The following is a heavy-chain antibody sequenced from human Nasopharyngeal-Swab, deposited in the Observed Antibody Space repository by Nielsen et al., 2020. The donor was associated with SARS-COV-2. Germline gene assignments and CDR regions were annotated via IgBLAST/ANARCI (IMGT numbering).Heavy chain of an antibody. D-gene: IGHD2/OR15-2a*01. CDR2: ISAYFVNP. V-gene: IGHV1-18*01. CDR3: ARFSRYYYYYGMDV. J-gene: IGHJ6*02. CDR1: GYTFSNYG. Sequence: ASVKVSCKASGYTFSNYGIIWVRQAPGQGLKWMGWISAYFVNPNYAQKFQGRVTMTRNTSISTAYMELSSLRSEDTAVYYCARFSRYYYYYGMDVWGQGTTVTVSS.